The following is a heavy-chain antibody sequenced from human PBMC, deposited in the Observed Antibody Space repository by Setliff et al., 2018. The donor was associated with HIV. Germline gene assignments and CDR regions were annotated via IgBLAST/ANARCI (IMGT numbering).Heavy chain of an antibody. CDR1: GGSIRSSSYY. CDR3: ASMGCSSTSCYEGNYYYYYMDV. Sequence: PSETLSLTCNVSGGSIRSSSYYWGWIRQPPGKGLEWIGTIYYRGSTYYNPSLKSRVTISGDTSKNQFSLKLSSVTAADTAVYYCASMGCSSTSCYEGNYYYYYMDVWGKGTTVTVSS. V-gene: IGHV4-39*01. D-gene: IGHD2-2*01. CDR2: IYYRGST. J-gene: IGHJ6*03.